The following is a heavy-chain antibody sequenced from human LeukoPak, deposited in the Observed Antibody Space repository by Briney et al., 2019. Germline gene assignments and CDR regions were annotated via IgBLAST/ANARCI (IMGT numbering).Heavy chain of an antibody. D-gene: IGHD3-16*01. CDR1: GFPFSNAW. CDR2: IKSKTDGGTT. V-gene: IGHV3-15*01. J-gene: IGHJ4*02. Sequence: GGSLRLSCAASGFPFSNAWMSWVRQAPGKGLEWVGRIKSKTDGGTTDYAAPVKGRFTISRDDSKNTLYLQMNSLKTEDTAVYYCTTDFALRPFGYWGQGTLVTVSS. CDR3: TTDFALRPFGY.